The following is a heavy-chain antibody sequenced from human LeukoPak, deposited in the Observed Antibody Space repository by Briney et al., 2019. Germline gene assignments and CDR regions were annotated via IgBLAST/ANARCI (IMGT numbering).Heavy chain of an antibody. D-gene: IGHD3-3*01. V-gene: IGHV1-24*01. CDR3: ATRVGEYYDFWSGYWIFDY. CDR1: GYTLTELS. Sequence: ASVKVSCKVSGYTLTELSMHWVRQAPGKGLEWMGGFDPEDGETTYAQKFQGRVTMTEDTSTDTAYMELSSLRSEDTAVYYCATRVGEYYDFWSGYWIFDYWGQGTLVTVSS. CDR2: FDPEDGET. J-gene: IGHJ4*02.